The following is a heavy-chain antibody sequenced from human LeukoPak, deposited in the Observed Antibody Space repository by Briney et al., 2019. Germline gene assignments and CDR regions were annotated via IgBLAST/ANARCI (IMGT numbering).Heavy chain of an antibody. Sequence: SQTLSLTRAISGDSVSSKTVAWNWIRQSPSRGLEWLGKTAYRSRWFTDYAVPVKGRITINPDTSKNQFSLELNSVTPEDTAVYYCARDPRYAAGIFFDYWGQGILVTVSS. D-gene: IGHD2-2*01. CDR1: GDSVSSKTVA. J-gene: IGHJ4*02. V-gene: IGHV6-1*01. CDR3: ARDPRYAAGIFFDY. CDR2: TAYRSRWFT.